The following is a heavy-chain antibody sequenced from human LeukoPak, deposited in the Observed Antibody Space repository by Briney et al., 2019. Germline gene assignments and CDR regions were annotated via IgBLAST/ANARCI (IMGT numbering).Heavy chain of an antibody. CDR2: ISYDGSNK. J-gene: IGHJ4*02. D-gene: IGHD3-10*01. V-gene: IGHV3-30*03. CDR3: ARGTYYYGSGRNGRFDY. CDR1: GFTFSSYG. Sequence: GRSLRLSCAASGFTFSSYGMHWVRQAPGKGLEWVAVISYDGSNKYYADSVKGRFTISRDNSKNTLYLQMNSLRAEDTAVYYCARGTYYYGSGRNGRFDYWGQGTLVTVSS.